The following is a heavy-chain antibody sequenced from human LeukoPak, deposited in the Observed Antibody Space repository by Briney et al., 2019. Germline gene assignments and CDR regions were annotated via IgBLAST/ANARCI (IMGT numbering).Heavy chain of an antibody. D-gene: IGHD1-26*01. V-gene: IGHV4-4*07. Sequence: PSETLSLTCSVSGDSISYFYWSWIRQAAGKGLEWIGRISASGSTDYNASLKSRVTMSVDTSKNQLSLKVISVTAADTAVYFCARLRSTYWYFDLWGRGTLVTVSS. CDR2: ISASGST. CDR1: GDSISYFY. J-gene: IGHJ2*01. CDR3: ARLRSTYWYFDL.